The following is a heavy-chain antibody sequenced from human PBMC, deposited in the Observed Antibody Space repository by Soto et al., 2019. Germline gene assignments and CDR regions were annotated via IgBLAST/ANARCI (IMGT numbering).Heavy chain of an antibody. CDR2: IYYSGST. CDR1: GGPISSSSYY. D-gene: IGHD5-18*01. J-gene: IGHJ4*02. Sequence: PSETLSLTCTVSGGPISSSSYYWGWIRQPPGKGLEWIGSIYYSGSTYYNPSLKSRVTISVDTSKNQFSLKLSSVTAADTAVYYCARRRYSYGSVDYWGQGTLVTVSS. CDR3: ARRRYSYGSVDY. V-gene: IGHV4-39*01.